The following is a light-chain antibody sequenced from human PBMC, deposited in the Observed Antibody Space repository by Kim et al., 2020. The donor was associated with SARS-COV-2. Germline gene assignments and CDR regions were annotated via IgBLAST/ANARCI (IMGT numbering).Light chain of an antibody. V-gene: IGLV2-11*01. Sequence: QSALTQPRSVSGSPGQSVTISCTGTSSDVGSYNYVSWYQQHPGKAPKVMIYDVSKRPSGVPDRFSGSKSGNTASLTISGLQADDEADYYCCSYAGTFTSLLGGGTQLTVL. CDR1: SSDVGSYNY. CDR2: DVS. J-gene: IGLJ2*01. CDR3: CSYAGTFTSL.